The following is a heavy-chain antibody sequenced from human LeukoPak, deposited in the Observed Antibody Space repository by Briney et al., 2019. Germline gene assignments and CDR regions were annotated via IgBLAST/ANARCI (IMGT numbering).Heavy chain of an antibody. V-gene: IGHV4-39*07. CDR1: GGSISSSSYS. Sequence: SETLSLTCTVSGGSISSSSYSWGWIRQPPGKGLEWIGSIYYSGSTYYHPSLKSRLTISVDTSKNQFSLKLSSVTAADTAVYYCARLHGERFDLWGRGTLVTVSS. CDR2: IYYSGST. J-gene: IGHJ2*01. CDR3: ARLHGERFDL. D-gene: IGHD4-17*01.